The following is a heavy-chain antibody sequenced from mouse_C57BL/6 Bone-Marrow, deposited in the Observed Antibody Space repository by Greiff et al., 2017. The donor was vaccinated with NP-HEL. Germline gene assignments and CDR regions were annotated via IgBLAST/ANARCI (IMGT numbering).Heavy chain of an antibody. J-gene: IGHJ3*01. CDR3: ARIEAAQAPGFAY. V-gene: IGHV8-8*01. CDR1: GFSLSTFGMG. CDR2: IWWDDDK. D-gene: IGHD3-2*02. Sequence: QVTLKVSGPGILQPSQTLSLTCSFSGFSLSTFGMGVGWIRQPSGKGLEWLAHIWWDDDKYYNPALKSRLPISKDTSKNQVVLKIANVDTADTATYDCARIEAAQAPGFAYWGQGTLVTVSA.